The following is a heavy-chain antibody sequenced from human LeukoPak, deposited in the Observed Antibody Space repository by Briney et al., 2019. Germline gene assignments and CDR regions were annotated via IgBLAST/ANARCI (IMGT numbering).Heavy chain of an antibody. V-gene: IGHV3-23*01. D-gene: IGHD3-9*01. Sequence: GGSVRLSCAASGFTFRNYAMNWVRQAPGKGLEWVAAISGSGNTAYYADSMKDRFTVSRDNSKNTLSLQMNSPRVDDTAVYFCAREGGRTSYDTLTGYYSSTGLDSWGPGTLVTVSS. CDR1: GFTFRNYA. J-gene: IGHJ4*02. CDR3: AREGGRTSYDTLTGYYSSTGLDS. CDR2: ISGSGNTA.